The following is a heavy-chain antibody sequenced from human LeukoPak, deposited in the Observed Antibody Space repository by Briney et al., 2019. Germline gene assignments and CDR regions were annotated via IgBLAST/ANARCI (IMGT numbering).Heavy chain of an antibody. V-gene: IGHV3-23*01. Sequence: GGSLRLSCAASGFTFSTYWMTWVRQAPGKGLEWVSGISGSGGSTYYADSLKGRFTISRDNSKNRLYLQMNSLRGEDTAVYYRAKDQHSEIYWGQGTLVTVSS. CDR2: ISGSGGST. D-gene: IGHD1-26*01. J-gene: IGHJ4*02. CDR3: AKDQHSEIY. CDR1: GFTFSTYW.